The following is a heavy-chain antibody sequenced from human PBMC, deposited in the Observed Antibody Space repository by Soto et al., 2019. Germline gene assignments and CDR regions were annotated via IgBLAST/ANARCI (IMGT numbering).Heavy chain of an antibody. J-gene: IGHJ4*02. CDR1: GYTFTNYG. D-gene: IGHD5-18*01. Sequence: GPEVKKPGASVRVSCRASGYTFTNYGIGWVRQAPGQGLEWMGWINTYNGNTNYAQKFRGRLTMTTDTSTTTAYMERRSLKSDDPAMYYCAKGGVDRTATVRGGYWGQGTLVTGSS. CDR3: AKGGVDRTATVRGGY. V-gene: IGHV1-18*01. CDR2: INTYNGNT.